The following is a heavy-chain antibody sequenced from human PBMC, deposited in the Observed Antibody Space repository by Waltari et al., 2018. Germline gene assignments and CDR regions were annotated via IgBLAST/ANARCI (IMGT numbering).Heavy chain of an antibody. J-gene: IGHJ4*02. Sequence: QVQLQQWGAGLLKLSETLSHTFAVYGGSCSGSYSSWNRPPPGKGLEWIGEINHSGSTNYNPSLKSRVTISVDTSKNQFSLKLSSVTAADTAVYYCARGNIVVVRGLFDYWGQGTLVTVSS. CDR2: INHSGST. D-gene: IGHD2-2*01. V-gene: IGHV4-34*01. CDR3: ARGNIVVVRGLFDY. CDR1: GGSCSGSY.